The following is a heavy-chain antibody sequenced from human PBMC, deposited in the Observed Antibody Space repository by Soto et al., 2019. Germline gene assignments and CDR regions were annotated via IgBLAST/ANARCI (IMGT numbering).Heavy chain of an antibody. CDR3: ARSRITMAPEAG. D-gene: IGHD3-10*01. Sequence: QLQLQESGPGLVKPSETLSLTCTVPGGSISSSSYYWGWVRKPTGKGLEWIGSTASIGSTYYNPSLKRGITTSAGTTKNLFSPKLTSVTAADTAAYYCARSRITMAPEAGWGQGTLVTVSS. CDR1: GGSISSSSYY. J-gene: IGHJ1*01. CDR2: TASIGST. V-gene: IGHV4-39*01.